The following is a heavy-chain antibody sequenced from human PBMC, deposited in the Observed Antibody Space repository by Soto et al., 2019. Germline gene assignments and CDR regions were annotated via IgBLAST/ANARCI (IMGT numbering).Heavy chain of an antibody. CDR2: INPNSGGT. CDR3: ARGRLIFGVVIVDYYYMDV. Sequence: ASVKVSCKASGYAFTGYHMHWVRQAPGQGLEWMGWINPNSGGTNYAQKFQGWVTTTRDTSISTAYMELSRLRSDDTAVYYCARGRLIFGVVIVDYYYMDVWGKGTTVTVSS. D-gene: IGHD3-3*01. CDR1: GYAFTGYH. V-gene: IGHV1-2*04. J-gene: IGHJ6*03.